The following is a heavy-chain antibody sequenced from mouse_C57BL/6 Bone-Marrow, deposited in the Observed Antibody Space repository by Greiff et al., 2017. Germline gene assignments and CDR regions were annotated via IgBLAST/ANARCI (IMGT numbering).Heavy chain of an antibody. Sequence: EVQLMESGGGLVQPGGSRKLSCAASGFTFSSYSMSWVRQTPEKRLEWVAAISTDGSFFYSPDTVKGRFTISRDNAKNTLFLHMSSLRYEDTAMYYCLRRVYDYDGYWGQGTTLTVSS. CDR2: ISTDGSFF. CDR3: LRRVYDYDGY. CDR1: GFTFSSYS. V-gene: IGHV5-1*01. J-gene: IGHJ2*01. D-gene: IGHD2-4*01.